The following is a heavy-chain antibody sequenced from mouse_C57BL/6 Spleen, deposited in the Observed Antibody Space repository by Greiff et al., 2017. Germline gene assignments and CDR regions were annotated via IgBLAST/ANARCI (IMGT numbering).Heavy chain of an antibody. CDR1: GFSLTSYG. CDR3: AKNYDEYFYV. CDR2: IWRGGST. J-gene: IGHJ1*03. Sequence: QVQLQQSGPGLVQPSQSLSITCTVSGFSLTSYGVHWVRQSPGKGLEWLGVIWRGGSTDYNAAFMSRLGITKDNSKSQVFFKMNSLQADDTAIYYCAKNYDEYFYVWGTGTTVTVAS. D-gene: IGHD2-12*01. V-gene: IGHV2-5*01.